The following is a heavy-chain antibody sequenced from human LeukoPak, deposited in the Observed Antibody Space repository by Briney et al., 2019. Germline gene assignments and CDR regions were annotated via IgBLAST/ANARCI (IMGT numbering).Heavy chain of an antibody. J-gene: IGHJ4*02. V-gene: IGHV1-46*01. Sequence: ALVKVSCKTSGYTFTSYYIQWVRQAPGQGLEWMGIINPSGGSTSYAQKFQGRVTMTRDTSTSTVYMYLSSLRSEDTAVYYCARDSLYGVVDYWGQGTLVTVSS. CDR1: GYTFTSYY. CDR3: ARDSLYGVVDY. D-gene: IGHD4-17*01. CDR2: INPSGGST.